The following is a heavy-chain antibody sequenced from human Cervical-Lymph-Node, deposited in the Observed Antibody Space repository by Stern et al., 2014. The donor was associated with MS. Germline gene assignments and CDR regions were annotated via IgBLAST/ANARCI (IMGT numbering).Heavy chain of an antibody. V-gene: IGHV3-21*06. D-gene: IGHD5-12*01. CDR1: GFTFGSYS. J-gene: IGHJ4*02. CDR3: ARDTAKGGYDPYYFDY. Sequence: EVQLVESGGGLVKPGGSLRLSCAASGFTFGSYSMDWVRQAPGKGLEWVSSISSSGSFIYYVDSVKGRFTISRDNAKNSLYLQLNSLRVEDTAVYYCARDTAKGGYDPYYFDYWGQVTLVIVSS. CDR2: ISSSGSFI.